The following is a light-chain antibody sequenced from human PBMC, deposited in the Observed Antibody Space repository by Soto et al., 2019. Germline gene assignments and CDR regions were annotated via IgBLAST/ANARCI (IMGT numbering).Light chain of an antibody. V-gene: IGLV2-14*01. J-gene: IGLJ1*01. Sequence: QSALTQPASVSGSPGQSITISCTGTSSDVGGYNYVSWYQHHPGKAPKLIIYEVSNRPSGVSNRFSGYKSGNTASLTISGLEAEEEADYYCNSYTSKSTGVFGTGTKLTVL. CDR3: NSYTSKSTGV. CDR2: EVS. CDR1: SSDVGGYNY.